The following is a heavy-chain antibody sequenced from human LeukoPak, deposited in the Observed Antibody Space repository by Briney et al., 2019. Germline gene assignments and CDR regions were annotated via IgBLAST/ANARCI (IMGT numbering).Heavy chain of an antibody. CDR2: INHSGST. J-gene: IGHJ4*02. V-gene: IGHV4-34*01. CDR1: GGSFSGYY. D-gene: IGHD3-22*01. Sequence: SETLSLTCAAYGGSFSGYYWSWIRQPPGKGLEWIGEINHSGSTNYNPSLKSRVTISVDTSKNQFSLKLSSVTAADTAVYYCARAYYYDSSGLPFDYWGQGTLVTVSS. CDR3: ARAYYYDSSGLPFDY.